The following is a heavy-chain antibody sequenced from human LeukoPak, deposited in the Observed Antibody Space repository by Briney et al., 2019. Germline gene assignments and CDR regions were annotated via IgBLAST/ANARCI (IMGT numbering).Heavy chain of an antibody. CDR3: ARPIVVANNPGVDWFDP. D-gene: IGHD3-22*01. Sequence: GASVKVSCKASGYTFTTYGISWVRQAPGQGLEWMGWISAYNGNTNYAQKFQGRVTMTTDTSTSTAYMELRSLRSDDTAVYYCARPIVVANNPGVDWFDPWGQGTLVTVSS. V-gene: IGHV1-18*01. CDR2: ISAYNGNT. J-gene: IGHJ5*02. CDR1: GYTFTTYG.